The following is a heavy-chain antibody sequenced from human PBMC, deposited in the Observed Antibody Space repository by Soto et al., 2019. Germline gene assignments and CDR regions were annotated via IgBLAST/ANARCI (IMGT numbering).Heavy chain of an antibody. V-gene: IGHV4-31*03. J-gene: IGHJ4*02. CDR2: IYYSGST. CDR3: ARGEAAAVSFDY. CDR1: GGSISSGGYY. D-gene: IGHD6-13*01. Sequence: SETLSLTCTVSGGSISSGGYYWSWIRQHPGKGLEWIGYIYYSGSTYYNPSLKSRVTISVDTSKNQFSLKLSSVTAADTAVYYCARGEAAAVSFDYWGQETLVTVSS.